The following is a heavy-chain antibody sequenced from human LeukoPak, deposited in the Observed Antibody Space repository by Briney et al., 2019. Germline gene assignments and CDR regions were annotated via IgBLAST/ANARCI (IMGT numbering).Heavy chain of an antibody. J-gene: IGHJ6*03. CDR1: GGSISNYY. D-gene: IGHD2-8*01. CDR3: VREGHQWSKRNYYYYYYMDV. Sequence: PSETLSLTCTVSGGSISNYYWSWIRQPAGKGLEWIGRIYNSGSTTSNPSLKSRVTMSVDTSKNQFSLKLSSVTAADTAVYYCVREGHQWSKRNYYYYYYMDVWGKGTTVTISS. CDR2: IYNSGST. V-gene: IGHV4-4*07.